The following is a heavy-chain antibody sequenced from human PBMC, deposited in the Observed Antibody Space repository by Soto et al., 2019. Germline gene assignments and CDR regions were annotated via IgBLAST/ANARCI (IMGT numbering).Heavy chain of an antibody. CDR2: INHTGGS. CDR3: AREVGYYSATRRNLYFDY. J-gene: IGHJ4*02. CDR1: GGSFSGYY. Sequence: PSETLSLTCAVSGGSFSGYYWSWVRQTPGKGLEWIGDINHTGGSNYNPSLKSRVMISVDTAKTQFSLNVTSVTAADTAVYYCAREVGYYSATRRNLYFDYCGPGPLVTVYS. D-gene: IGHD2-2*01. V-gene: IGHV4-34*01.